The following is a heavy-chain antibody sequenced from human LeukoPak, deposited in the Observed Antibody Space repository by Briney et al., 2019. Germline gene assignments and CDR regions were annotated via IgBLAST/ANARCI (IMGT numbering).Heavy chain of an antibody. V-gene: IGHV3-48*02. CDR3: ARDRDYAFDY. D-gene: IGHD4-17*01. CDR2: IDSDTYGNTI. CDR1: GITFSSFA. Sequence: GGSLRLSCVASGITFSSFAMSWVRQAPGKGLEWISYIDSDTYGNTIYYPHTVKGRFTISRDNAKNSLYLQMDSLRDEDTAVYYCARDRDYAFDYWGQGTLVTVSS. J-gene: IGHJ4*02.